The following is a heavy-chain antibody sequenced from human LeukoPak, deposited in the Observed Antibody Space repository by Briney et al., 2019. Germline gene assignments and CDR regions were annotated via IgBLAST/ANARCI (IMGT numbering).Heavy chain of an antibody. CDR2: IIPIFGTA. D-gene: IGHD1-26*01. CDR1: VGTFSSYA. V-gene: IGHV1-69*01. J-gene: IGHJ4*02. Sequence: SVKVFCKASVGTFSSYAISWVRQAPGQGLEWMAGIIPIFGTANYAQKFQDRVTITADESTSTAYMELSSLRSEDTAVYYCASPGGSYPWSFDYWGQGTLVTVSS. CDR3: ASPGGSYPWSFDY.